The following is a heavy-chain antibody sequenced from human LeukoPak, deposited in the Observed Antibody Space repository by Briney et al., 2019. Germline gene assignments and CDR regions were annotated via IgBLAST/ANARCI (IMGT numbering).Heavy chain of an antibody. Sequence: PGGSLRLSCAASGFTFSSYSMNWVRQAPGKGLEWVSSISSSSSYIYYADSVKGRFTISRDNAKNSLYLQMNSLRAEDTAVYYCAREARGAGSPYFDYWGQGTLVTVSS. J-gene: IGHJ4*02. CDR1: GFTFSSYS. V-gene: IGHV3-21*01. CDR3: AREARGAGSPYFDY. D-gene: IGHD6-19*01. CDR2: ISSSSSYI.